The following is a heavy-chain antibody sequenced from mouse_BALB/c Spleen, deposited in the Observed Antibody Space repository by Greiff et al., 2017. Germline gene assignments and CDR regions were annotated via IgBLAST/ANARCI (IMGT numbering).Heavy chain of an antibody. J-gene: IGHJ4*01. D-gene: IGHD1-2*01. Sequence: EVQLQHSGAELVKPGASVKLSCTASGFNIKDTYMHWVKQRPEQGLEWIGRIDPANGNTKYDPKFQGKATITADTSSNTAYLQLSSLTSEDTAVYYCAKATATNYYAMDYWGQGTSVTISS. CDR2: IDPANGNT. V-gene: IGHV14-3*02. CDR3: AKATATNYYAMDY. CDR1: GFNIKDTY.